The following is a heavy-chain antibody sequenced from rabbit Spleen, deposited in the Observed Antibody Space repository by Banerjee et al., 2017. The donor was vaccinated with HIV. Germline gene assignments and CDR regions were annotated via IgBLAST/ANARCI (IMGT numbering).Heavy chain of an antibody. CDR1: GFSFSDGYD. J-gene: IGHJ4*01. Sequence: QEQLVESGGGLVQPEGSLTLTCTASGFSFSDGYDMCWVRQAPGKGLEWIACISTGSGGNTYYANWAKGRFTISRTSSTTVTLQMTSLTAADTATYFCASGYSDIYFNLWGQGTLVTVS. V-gene: IGHV1S45*01. D-gene: IGHD1-1*01. CDR3: ASGYSDIYFNL. CDR2: ISTGSGGNT.